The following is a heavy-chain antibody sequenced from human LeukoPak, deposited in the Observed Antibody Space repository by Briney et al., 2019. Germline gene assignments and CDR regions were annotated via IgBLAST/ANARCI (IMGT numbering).Heavy chain of an antibody. Sequence: PGGSLRLSCAASGFTFSDHYMDWVRQAPGKGLEWVGRTRNKANSYTTEYAASVKGRFTISRDDSKNSLYLQMNSLRAEDTAVYYCLCMDVWGKGTTVTVSS. CDR3: LCMDV. CDR1: GFTFSDHY. CDR2: TRNKANSYTT. J-gene: IGHJ6*04. V-gene: IGHV3-72*01.